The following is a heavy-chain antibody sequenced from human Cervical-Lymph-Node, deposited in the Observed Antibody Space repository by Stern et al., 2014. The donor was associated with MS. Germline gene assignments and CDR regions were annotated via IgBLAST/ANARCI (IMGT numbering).Heavy chain of an antibody. CDR2: INAGNGNT. V-gene: IGHV1-3*01. J-gene: IGHJ4*01. Sequence: QDQLVQSGAEVKEPGASVKISCKASGYTFTTYTMHWVRQAPGQRLEWMGWINAGNGNTKYSQRLQGRVTITRDTSASTAYMELSSLASEDTAVYYCARGPGWQRADLDQFLAHNWGQGTLVTVSS. CDR1: GYTFTTYT. D-gene: IGHD5-24*01. CDR3: ARGPGWQRADLDQFLAHN.